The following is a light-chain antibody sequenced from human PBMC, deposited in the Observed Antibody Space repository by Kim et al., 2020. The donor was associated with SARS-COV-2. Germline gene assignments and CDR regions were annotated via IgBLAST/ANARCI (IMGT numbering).Light chain of an antibody. CDR2: MAS. CDR3: QQYRSDRS. CDR1: KSINSW. J-gene: IGKJ1*01. Sequence: SAHEGDRVPTPCRASKSINSWLAWYKPKPGKAPKLLIYMASSLESAVPSRFSGSRSGTEFTLTISSLQPDDFATYYCQQYRSDRSFGQGTKV. V-gene: IGKV1-5*03.